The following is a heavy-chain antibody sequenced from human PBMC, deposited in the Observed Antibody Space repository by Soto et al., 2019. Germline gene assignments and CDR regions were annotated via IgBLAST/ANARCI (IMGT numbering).Heavy chain of an antibody. Sequence: GGSLRLSCAASGFTFDDYAMHWVRQAPGKGLEWVSGISWNSGSIGYADSVKGRFTISRDNAKNSLYLQMNSLRAEDTALYYCAKDSSGDYDYYYYYMDVWGKGTTVTVSS. CDR1: GFTFDDYA. CDR2: ISWNSGSI. D-gene: IGHD4-17*01. CDR3: AKDSSGDYDYYYYYMDV. V-gene: IGHV3-9*01. J-gene: IGHJ6*03.